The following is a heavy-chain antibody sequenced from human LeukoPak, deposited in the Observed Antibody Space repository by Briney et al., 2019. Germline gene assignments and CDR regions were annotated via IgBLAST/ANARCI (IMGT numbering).Heavy chain of an antibody. D-gene: IGHD3-10*01. CDR1: GYTFSHYY. CDR2: INLYTGDT. Sequence: GASVSVSCKVSGYTFSHYYMHWVRQAPGQGLEWMGWINLYTGDTNYAQNFLGRVTMTRDTSISTAYMELRSLISDDTAVYFCAYLFGVSNFGVYWGQRWLVTVSS. CDR3: AYLFGVSNFGVY. V-gene: IGHV1-2*02. J-gene: IGHJ4*02.